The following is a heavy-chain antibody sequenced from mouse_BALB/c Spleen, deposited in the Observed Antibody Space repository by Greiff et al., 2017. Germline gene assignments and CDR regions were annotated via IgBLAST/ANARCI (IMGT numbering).Heavy chain of an antibody. CDR1: GYSFTSYY. Sequence: VQLQQSGPELLKPGASVKISCKASGYSFTSYYMHWVKQSHGKSLEWIGYIDPFNGGTSYNQKFKGKATLTVDKSSSTAYMHLSSLTSEDSAVYYCTRGQLGQRVYYAMDYWGQGTSGTVSS. CDR2: IDPFNGGT. J-gene: IGHJ4*01. CDR3: TRGQLGQRVYYAMDY. V-gene: IGHV1S135*01. D-gene: IGHD3-1*01.